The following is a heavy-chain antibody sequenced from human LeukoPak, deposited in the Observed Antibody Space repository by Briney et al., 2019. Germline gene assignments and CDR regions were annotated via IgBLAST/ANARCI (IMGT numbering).Heavy chain of an antibody. CDR3: AREGARYYGSGSSFQH. J-gene: IGHJ1*01. V-gene: IGHV4-31*03. CDR2: IYYSGST. D-gene: IGHD3-10*01. Sequence: SETLSLTCTVSGGSISSGGYYWSWIRQHPGKGLEWIGYIYYSGSTYYNPSLKSRVTISVDTSKNQFSLKLSSVTAADTAVYYCAREGARYYGSGSSFQHWGQGTLVTVSS. CDR1: GGSISSGGYY.